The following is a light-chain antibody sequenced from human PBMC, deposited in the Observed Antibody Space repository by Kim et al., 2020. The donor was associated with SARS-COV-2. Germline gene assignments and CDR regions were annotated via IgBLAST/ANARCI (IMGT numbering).Light chain of an antibody. Sequence: ASVGDRVTITCRASQNFTTYLNWYQQKPGKAPKLLIYAASSLQSGVPSRFSGSGSGADFTLNISSLQPEDFATYYCQQSYSTPRTFGQGTKVDIK. CDR1: QNFTTY. V-gene: IGKV1-39*01. J-gene: IGKJ1*01. CDR2: AAS. CDR3: QQSYSTPRT.